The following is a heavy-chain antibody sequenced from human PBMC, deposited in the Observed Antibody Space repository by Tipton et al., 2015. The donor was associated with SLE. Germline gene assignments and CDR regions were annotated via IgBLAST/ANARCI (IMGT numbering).Heavy chain of an antibody. CDR2: IIPILGIA. V-gene: IGHV1-69*09. Sequence: QVQLVQSGAEVKKPGSSVKVSCKASGGTFSSYAISWVRQAPGQGLEWMGRIIPILGIANYAQKFQGRVTITADKSTSTAYMELSSLRSEDTAVYYCARDWMDGYYFDYWGQGTLVPVSS. J-gene: IGHJ4*02. CDR3: ARDWMDGYYFDY. CDR1: GGTFSSYA. D-gene: IGHD2-2*03.